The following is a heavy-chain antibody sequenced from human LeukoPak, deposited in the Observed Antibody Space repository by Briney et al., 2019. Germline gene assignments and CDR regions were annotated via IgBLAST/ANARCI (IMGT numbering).Heavy chain of an antibody. V-gene: IGHV3-48*03. D-gene: IGHD4/OR15-4a*01. CDR3: ASGCYPHDSG. CDR2: ISSSGSTI. Sequence: GGSLRLSCAASGFTFSSYEMNWVRQAPGKGLEWVSYISSSGSTIYYADSVKGRFTISRDNAKNSLYPQMNSLRAEDTAVYYCASGCYPHDSGWGQGTLVTVSS. CDR1: GFTFSSYE. J-gene: IGHJ4*02.